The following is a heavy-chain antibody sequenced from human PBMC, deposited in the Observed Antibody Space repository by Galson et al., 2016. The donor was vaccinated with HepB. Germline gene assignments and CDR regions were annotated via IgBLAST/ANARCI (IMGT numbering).Heavy chain of an antibody. CDR1: GGSISSSDW. CDR3: TRARRYCSSSSCYLAP. D-gene: IGHD2-2*01. CDR2: IFHSGGP. J-gene: IGHJ5*02. V-gene: IGHV4-4*02. Sequence: ETLSLTCAVSGGSISSSDWWTWVRQPPGQGLEWIGEIFHSGGPNYNPSLKSRVTISLDKSNNHISLRLSSVTAADTAVYYCTRARRYCSSSSCYLAPWGQGTLVTVSS.